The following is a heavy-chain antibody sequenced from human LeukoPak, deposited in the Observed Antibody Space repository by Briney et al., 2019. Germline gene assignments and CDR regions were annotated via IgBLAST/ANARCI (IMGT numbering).Heavy chain of an antibody. J-gene: IGHJ4*02. CDR3: ARDYGEGRVATIPLAY. V-gene: IGHV1-18*04. CDR2: ISGYNGKT. Sequence: ASVKVSCKASGYTFTNYGITWVRQAPGQGLEWMAWISGYNGKTNYAQNLQGRVTMTTDTSTSIAYMDLRSLRSDDTAVYYCARDYGEGRVATIPLAYWGQGTLVTVSS. D-gene: IGHD5-12*01. CDR1: GYTFTNYG.